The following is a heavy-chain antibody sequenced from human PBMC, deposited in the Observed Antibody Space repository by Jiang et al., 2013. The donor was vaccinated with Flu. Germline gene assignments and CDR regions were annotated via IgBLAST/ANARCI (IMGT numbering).Heavy chain of an antibody. V-gene: IGHV4-61*02. CDR2: IYSSGGT. CDR1: GDSISSAS. Sequence: GLVKPSQTLSLTCTVSGDSISSASWSWIRQPAGKGLEWIGRIYSSGGTKYKPSLKTRVTMSVDTSLNQFSLTLRTVTAADTAKYFCARDRGLLDFWGQGILVSVSS. CDR3: ARDRGLLDF. D-gene: IGHD3-10*01. J-gene: IGHJ4*02.